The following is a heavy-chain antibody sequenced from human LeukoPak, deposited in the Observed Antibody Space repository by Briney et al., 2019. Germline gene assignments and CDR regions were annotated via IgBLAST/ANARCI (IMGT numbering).Heavy chain of an antibody. Sequence: GGSLRLSCAVSEFTFSDYYMSWIRQAPGKGLEWVSYISSSGSTIYYADSVKGRFTISRDNAKNSLYLQMNSLRAEDTAVYYCVRDYRACFDYWGQGTLVTVSS. J-gene: IGHJ4*02. D-gene: IGHD3-16*02. CDR1: EFTFSDYY. V-gene: IGHV3-11*01. CDR2: ISSSGSTI. CDR3: VRDYRACFDY.